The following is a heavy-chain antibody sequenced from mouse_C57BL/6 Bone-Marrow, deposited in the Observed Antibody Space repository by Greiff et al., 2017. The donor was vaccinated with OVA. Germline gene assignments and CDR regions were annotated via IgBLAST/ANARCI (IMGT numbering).Heavy chain of an antibody. V-gene: IGHV5-9-1*02. CDR3: TSVVTTRERDYYAMDY. Sequence: EVKLMESGEGLVKPGGSLKLSCAASGFTFSSYAMSWVRQTPEKRLEWVAYISSGGDYIYYADTVKGRYTISRDNARNTLYLQMSSLKSEDTALYYGTSVVTTRERDYYAMDYWGQGTSVTVSS. CDR2: ISSGGDYI. D-gene: IGHD2-2*01. CDR1: GFTFSSYA. J-gene: IGHJ4*01.